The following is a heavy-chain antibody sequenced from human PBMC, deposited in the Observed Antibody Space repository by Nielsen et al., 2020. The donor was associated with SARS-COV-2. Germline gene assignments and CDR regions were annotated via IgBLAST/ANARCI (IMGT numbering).Heavy chain of an antibody. Sequence: GESLKISCAASGFTFSSYAMHWVRQAPGKGLVWVSRINSDGSSTSYADSVKGRFTISRDNAKNTLYLQMNSLRAEDTAVYYCARDPGYSGYGDLWGRGTLVTVSS. J-gene: IGHJ2*01. D-gene: IGHD5-12*01. CDR2: INSDGSST. V-gene: IGHV3-74*01. CDR1: GFTFSSYA. CDR3: ARDPGYSGYGDL.